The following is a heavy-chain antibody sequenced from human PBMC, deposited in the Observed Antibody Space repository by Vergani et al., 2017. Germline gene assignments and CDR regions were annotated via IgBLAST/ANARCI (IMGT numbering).Heavy chain of an antibody. CDR1: GFTVSSNY. Sequence: EVQLVETGGGLIQPGGSLRLSCAASGFTVSSNYMSWVRQAPGKGLEWVSVIYSGGSTYYADSVKGRFTISRDNSKNTLYLQMNSLRAEDTAVYYCARDAEPLTTIKRYWYFDFWGRGTLVTVSS. D-gene: IGHD5-12*01. CDR2: IYSGGST. J-gene: IGHJ2*01. CDR3: ARDAEPLTTIKRYWYFDF. V-gene: IGHV3-53*02.